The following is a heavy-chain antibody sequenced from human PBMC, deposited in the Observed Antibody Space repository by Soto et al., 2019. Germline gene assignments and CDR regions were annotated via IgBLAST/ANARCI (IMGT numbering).Heavy chain of an antibody. CDR2: ITNSGRST. V-gene: IGHV3-23*01. Sequence: EVQLLESGGGLVQPGGSLRLSCAASGFTFSNCAMTWVRQAPGKGLEWVSTITNSGRSTYYADSVKGRFTISRDNSKNTLYLQMNSLRADDTAVYYCAKRGAYNNGWVGDIDYWGQGTLVTVSS. CDR3: AKRGAYNNGWVGDIDY. J-gene: IGHJ4*02. D-gene: IGHD6-19*01. CDR1: GFTFSNCA.